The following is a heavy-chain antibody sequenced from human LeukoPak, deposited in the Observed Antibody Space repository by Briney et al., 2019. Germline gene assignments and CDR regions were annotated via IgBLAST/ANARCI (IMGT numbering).Heavy chain of an antibody. V-gene: IGHV3-30-3*01. CDR3: ARDSVIVGATPDYYYYYMDV. D-gene: IGHD1-26*01. Sequence: QPGGSLRLSCAASGFTFSSYAMHWVRQAPGKGLEWVAVISYDGSNKYYADSVKGRFTISRDNSKNTLYLQMNSLRAEDTAVYYCARDSVIVGATPDYYYYYMDVWGKGTTVTVSS. CDR2: ISYDGSNK. CDR1: GFTFSSYA. J-gene: IGHJ6*03.